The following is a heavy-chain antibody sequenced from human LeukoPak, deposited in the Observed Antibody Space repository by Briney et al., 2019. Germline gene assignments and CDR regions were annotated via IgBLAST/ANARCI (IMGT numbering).Heavy chain of an antibody. J-gene: IGHJ4*02. D-gene: IGHD6-13*01. CDR3: AISSWHQIQTSDY. Sequence: PSETLSLTCAVYGGSFSGYYWSWIRQPPGKGLEWIGEINHSGSTNYNPSLKSRVTISLDTSKNQFSLKLSSVTAADTAVYYCAISSWHQIQTSDYWGQGTLVTVSS. CDR1: GGSFSGYY. CDR2: INHSGST. V-gene: IGHV4-34*01.